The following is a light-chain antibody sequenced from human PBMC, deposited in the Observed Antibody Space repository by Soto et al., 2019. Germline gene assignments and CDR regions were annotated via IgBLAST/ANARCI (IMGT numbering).Light chain of an antibody. CDR2: SAS. J-gene: IGKJ2*02. V-gene: IGKV3-15*01. CDR1: QSVSGA. CDR3: HQYNYWPPGT. Sequence: EIVMTQSPATLSVSPGERATFSCRASQSVSGALAWYQQKPGQAPRLLIYSASTRATGIPDRFSGSGSGTEFTLTISSLQPEDFAVYYCHQYNYWPPGTFGQGTNLEIK.